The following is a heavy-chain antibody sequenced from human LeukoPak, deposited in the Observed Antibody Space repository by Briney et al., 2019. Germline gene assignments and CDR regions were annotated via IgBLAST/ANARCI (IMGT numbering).Heavy chain of an antibody. V-gene: IGHV3-74*01. CDR3: ARVPLRVILPRGVSGAFDI. D-gene: IGHD3-10*01. CDR2: INPYGSNT. Sequence: PGGSLRLSCAASGFTFSSYWMNWVRQVPGKGLVWVADINPYGSNTRYADSVKGRFTVSRDNAKNTLYLQMSGLSAEDTAVYYCARVPLRVILPRGVSGAFDIWGQGTTVTVSS. CDR1: GFTFSSYW. J-gene: IGHJ3*02.